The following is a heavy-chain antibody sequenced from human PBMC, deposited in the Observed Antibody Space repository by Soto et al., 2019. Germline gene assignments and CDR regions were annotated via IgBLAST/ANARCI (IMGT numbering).Heavy chain of an antibody. CDR3: ATPGPTFVSWYYGMDV. J-gene: IGHJ6*02. Sequence: GGSLRLSCAASGFTFSSYAMHWVRQAPGKGLEWVAVISYDGSNKYYADSVKGRFTISRDDSKNTLYLQMNSLRAEDTAVYYCATPGPTFVSWYYGMDVWGQGTTVTVSS. V-gene: IGHV3-30-3*01. D-gene: IGHD3-16*02. CDR1: GFTFSSYA. CDR2: ISYDGSNK.